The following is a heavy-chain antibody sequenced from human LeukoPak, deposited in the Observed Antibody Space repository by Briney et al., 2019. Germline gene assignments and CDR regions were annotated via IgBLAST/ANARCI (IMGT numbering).Heavy chain of an antibody. D-gene: IGHD4-23*01. J-gene: IGHJ1*01. V-gene: IGHV4-4*07. Sequence: PSETLSLTCTVSGGSINNYYWSWIRQPAGKGLEWLGRLYTSGSTTYNPSLKSRATMSVDTSKNQFSLKLSPVTAADAALYYCAGDDGGNSKYFHSWGQGTLVTVSS. CDR2: LYTSGST. CDR1: GGSINNYY. CDR3: AGDDGGNSKYFHS.